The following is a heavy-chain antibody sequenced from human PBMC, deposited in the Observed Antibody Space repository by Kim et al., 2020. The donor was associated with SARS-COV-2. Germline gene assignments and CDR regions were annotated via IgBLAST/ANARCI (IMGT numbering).Heavy chain of an antibody. CDR3: ARGTGMVRGANWYFDL. V-gene: IGHV4-34*01. J-gene: IGHJ2*01. Sequence: SLKSRVTISVDTSKNQFSLKLSSVTAADTAVYYCARGTGMVRGANWYFDLWGRGTLVTVSS. D-gene: IGHD3-10*01.